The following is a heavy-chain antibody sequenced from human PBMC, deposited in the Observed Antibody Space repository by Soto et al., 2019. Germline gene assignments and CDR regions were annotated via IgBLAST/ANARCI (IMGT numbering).Heavy chain of an antibody. J-gene: IGHJ4*02. CDR3: ARVGETGTYFDY. CDR1: GFTFSSYS. Sequence: LRLSCAASGFTFSSYSMNWVRQAPGKGLEWVSSISSSSSYIYYADSVKGRFTISRDNAKNSLYLQMNSLRAEDTAVYYCARVGETGTYFDYWGQGTLVTVSS. D-gene: IGHD1-7*01. CDR2: ISSSSSYI. V-gene: IGHV3-21*01.